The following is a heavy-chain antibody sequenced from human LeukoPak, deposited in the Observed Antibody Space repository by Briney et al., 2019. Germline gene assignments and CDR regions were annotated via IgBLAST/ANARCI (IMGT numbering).Heavy chain of an antibody. V-gene: IGHV3-23*01. Sequence: GGSLRLSCAASEFTFSNYAMSWVRQAPGKGLEWVSIIGYRGGTVQGRFTISRDNSKNTLSLQMNGLRPEDTAVYYCAKSWGYTRPYYNYMDVWGKGTTVTVSS. CDR1: EFTFSNYA. D-gene: IGHD3-16*02. J-gene: IGHJ6*03. CDR2: IGYRGGT. CDR3: AKSWGYTRPYYNYMDV.